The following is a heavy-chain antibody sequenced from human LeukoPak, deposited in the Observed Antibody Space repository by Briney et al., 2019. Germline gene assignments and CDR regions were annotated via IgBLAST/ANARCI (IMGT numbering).Heavy chain of an antibody. D-gene: IGHD3-22*01. CDR1: GFTFSSYW. CDR2: IKQDGSEK. V-gene: IGHV3-7*01. CDR3: ARMLRQLAPEASGYFNWFDT. J-gene: IGHJ5*02. Sequence: PGGSLRLSCGASGFTFSSYWMSWVRQAPGKGLEWVANIKQDGSEKYYVDSVKGRFTISRDNAKNSLYLQMNSLRVEDTAVYYCARMLRQLAPEASGYFNWFDTWGQGTLVTVSS.